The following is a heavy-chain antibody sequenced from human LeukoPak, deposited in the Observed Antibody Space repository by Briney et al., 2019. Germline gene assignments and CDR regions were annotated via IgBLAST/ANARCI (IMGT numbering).Heavy chain of an antibody. CDR1: EFTFNSYS. Sequence: GGSLRLSCAASEFTFNSYSMSWVRQAPGKGLEWVSYISSGGTTIYYADSVKGRFTISRDNARNSLYLQMDSLRVEDTAVYYCASLRYYDTRDDYWGQGTLVTVSS. J-gene: IGHJ4*02. D-gene: IGHD3-22*01. CDR2: ISSGGTTI. CDR3: ASLRYYDTRDDY. V-gene: IGHV3-48*01.